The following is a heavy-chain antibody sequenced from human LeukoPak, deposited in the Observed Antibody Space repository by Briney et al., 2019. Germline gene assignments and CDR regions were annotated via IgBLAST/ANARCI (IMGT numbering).Heavy chain of an antibody. Sequence: PGGSLRLSCAASGFTFSNAWMSWVRQAPGKGLEWVSLISGSGGDIRYADSVRGRFSISGDNSKNTLYLQMNSLRAEDTAVFYCAKLPTTGWYAGGNWFDPWGQGTLVTVSS. CDR2: ISGSGGDI. D-gene: IGHD6-19*01. CDR3: AKLPTTGWYAGGNWFDP. V-gene: IGHV3-23*01. J-gene: IGHJ5*02. CDR1: GFTFSNAW.